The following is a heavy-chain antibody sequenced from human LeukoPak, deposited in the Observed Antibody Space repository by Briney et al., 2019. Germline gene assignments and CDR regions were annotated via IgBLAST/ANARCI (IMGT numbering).Heavy chain of an antibody. Sequence: GASLRLSCAASGFTFSSYAMSWVRQAPGKGLEWVGRIKSKTDGGTTDYAAPVKGRFTISRDDSKNTLYLQMNSLKTEDTAVYYCTTWRWGVPAAYWGQGTLVTVSS. CDR3: TTWRWGVPAAY. CDR1: GFTFSSYA. J-gene: IGHJ4*02. CDR2: IKSKTDGGTT. D-gene: IGHD2-2*01. V-gene: IGHV3-15*01.